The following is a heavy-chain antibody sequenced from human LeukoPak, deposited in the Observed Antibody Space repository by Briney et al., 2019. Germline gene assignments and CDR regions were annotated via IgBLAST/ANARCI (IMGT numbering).Heavy chain of an antibody. J-gene: IGHJ4*02. CDR3: ASGTVTPFDY. CDR1: GGSISSYY. V-gene: IGHV4-59*01. D-gene: IGHD4-17*01. Sequence: SETLSLTCTVSGGSISSYYWSWIRQPPGKGLEWIGYTYYSGSTNYNPSLKSRVTISVGTSKNQFSLKLSSVTAADTAVYYCASGTVTPFDYWGQGTLVTVSS. CDR2: TYYSGST.